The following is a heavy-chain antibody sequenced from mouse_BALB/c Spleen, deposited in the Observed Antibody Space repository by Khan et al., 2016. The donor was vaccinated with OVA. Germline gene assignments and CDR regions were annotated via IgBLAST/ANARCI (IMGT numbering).Heavy chain of an antibody. CDR3: SRSVYYAYAYAMDY. D-gene: IGHD2-2*01. Sequence: EVQLQESGPGLVKPSQSLSLTCTVSGHSITSDFAWNWVRQFPGNKLEWMGYISFSGSTSYDPSLKSRLSITRDTSKNQFFLQLNSVTTEDTATYYCSRSVYYAYAYAMDYWGQGISVTVSS. V-gene: IGHV3-2*02. J-gene: IGHJ4*01. CDR1: GHSITSDFA. CDR2: ISFSGST.